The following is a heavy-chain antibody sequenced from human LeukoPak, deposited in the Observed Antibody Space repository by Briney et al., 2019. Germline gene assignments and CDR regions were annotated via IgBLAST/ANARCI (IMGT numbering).Heavy chain of an antibody. CDR1: GFTVYTYA. Sequence: PGGSLRLSCAASGFTVYTYAMNWVRQAPEKGLEWVSAMSGSGGTTYYADSVKGRFTISRDNSKNTLYLQMNSPRAEDTAVYYCAKGVSSSSWSDFDYWGQGTLVTVSS. CDR2: MSGSGGTT. CDR3: AKGVSSSSWSDFDY. V-gene: IGHV3-23*01. J-gene: IGHJ4*02. D-gene: IGHD6-13*01.